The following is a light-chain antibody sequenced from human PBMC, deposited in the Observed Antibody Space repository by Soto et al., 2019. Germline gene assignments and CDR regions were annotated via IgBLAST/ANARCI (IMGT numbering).Light chain of an antibody. CDR3: NSFPSRRTLVV. Sequence: QSALTQPASVSGSPGQSITISCSGTSSDVGAYNYVSWYQQHPGKAPKLMIFDDSNRPSGVSNRFAGSKSGNTASLTISGLQAEDEADYFCNSFPSRRTLVVFGGGTKLTVL. CDR1: SSDVGAYNY. J-gene: IGLJ2*01. CDR2: DDS. V-gene: IGLV2-14*01.